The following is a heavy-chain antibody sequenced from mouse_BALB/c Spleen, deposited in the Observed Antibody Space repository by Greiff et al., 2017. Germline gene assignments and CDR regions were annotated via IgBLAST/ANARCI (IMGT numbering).Heavy chain of an antibody. J-gene: IGHJ2*01. D-gene: IGHD1-2*01. Sequence: VQLQQSGAELVKPGVSVKLSCTASGFNIKDTYMHWVKQRPEQGLEWIGRIDPANGNTKYDPKFQGKATITADTSSNTAYLQLSSLTSEDTAVYYCARITTALFDYWGQGTTLTVSS. CDR2: IDPANGNT. CDR1: GFNIKDTY. V-gene: IGHV14-3*02. CDR3: ARITTALFDY.